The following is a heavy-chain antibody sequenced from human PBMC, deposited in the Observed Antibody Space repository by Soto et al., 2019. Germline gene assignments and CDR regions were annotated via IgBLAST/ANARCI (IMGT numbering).Heavy chain of an antibody. V-gene: IGHV4-39*01. CDR3: ARREGGYCSGGSCYASGLGY. J-gene: IGHJ4*02. D-gene: IGHD2-15*01. Sequence: QLQLQESGPGLVKPSETLSLTCTVSGGSISSSSYYWGWIRQPPGKGLEWIGSIYYGGSTYYNLSLKSRVLISVDKSENQFSLKLSSVTAGDTAVYSCARREGGYCSGGSCYASGLGYWGQGTLVTVPS. CDR2: IYYGGST. CDR1: GGSISSSSYY.